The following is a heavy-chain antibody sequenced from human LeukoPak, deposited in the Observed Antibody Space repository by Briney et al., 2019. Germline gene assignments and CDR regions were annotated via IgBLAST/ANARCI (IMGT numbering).Heavy chain of an antibody. J-gene: IGHJ5*02. CDR3: ATHARSSGWVNWFDP. CDR1: GGTFSSYA. D-gene: IGHD6-19*01. Sequence: SVKVSCKASGGTFSSYAISSVRQAPGQGLEWMGRIIPIPGIANYAQKFQGRVTITADKSTSTAYMELSSLRSEDTAVYYCATHARSSGWVNWFDPWGQGTLVTVSS. CDR2: IIPIPGIA. V-gene: IGHV1-69*04.